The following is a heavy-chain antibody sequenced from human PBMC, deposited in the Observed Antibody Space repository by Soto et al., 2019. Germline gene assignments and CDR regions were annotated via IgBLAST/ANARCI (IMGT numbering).Heavy chain of an antibody. CDR2: IYSGGST. D-gene: IGHD2-2*01. CDR1: GFTVSSNY. V-gene: IGHV3-66*01. J-gene: IGHJ4*02. CDR3: ARDVRYCSSTSCTGYFDY. Sequence: GGSLRLSCAASGFTVSSNYMSWVRQAPGKGLEWVSVIYSGGSTYYADSVKGRFTISRDNSKNTLYLQMNGLRAEDTAVYYCARDVRYCSSTSCTGYFDYWGQGTLVTVSS.